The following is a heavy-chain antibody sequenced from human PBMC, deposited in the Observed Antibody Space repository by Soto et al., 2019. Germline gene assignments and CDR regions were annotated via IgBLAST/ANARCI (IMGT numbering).Heavy chain of an antibody. D-gene: IGHD6-19*01. CDR3: ARHRSSGWPETPYFEY. CDR1: GFTLITYG. V-gene: IGHV1-18*01. CDR2: IGANEGNT. J-gene: IGHJ4*01. Sequence: QVQLVQSGPELKKPGASVKVSCKASGFTLITYGIDWVRQAPGQGLEWMGWIGANEGNTNFAQKLQGRVTLTTDTSTDTAYMELRSLRSDDTALYYCARHRSSGWPETPYFEYWGHGTLVTFAS.